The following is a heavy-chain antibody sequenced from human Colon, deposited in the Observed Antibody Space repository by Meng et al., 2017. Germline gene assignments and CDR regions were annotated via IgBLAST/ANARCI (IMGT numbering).Heavy chain of an antibody. CDR3: ARDRKHYGERGWFDP. J-gene: IGHJ5*02. Sequence: QGQLQRLGPGLVQPSQTLPLTCTVSGGSHSRCDYYWSWIRQPPGKGLEWIGYIYYSGSTYSNASLKSRVTISIDRSKNQFSLKLSSVTAADTAVYYCARDRKHYGERGWFDPWGQGTLVTVSS. CDR1: GGSHSRCDYY. V-gene: IGHV4-30-4*01. D-gene: IGHD4-17*01. CDR2: IYYSGST.